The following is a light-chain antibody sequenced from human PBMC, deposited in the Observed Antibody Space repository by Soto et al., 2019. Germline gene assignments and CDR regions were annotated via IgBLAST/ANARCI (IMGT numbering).Light chain of an antibody. V-gene: IGLV2-14*01. CDR2: EVN. Sequence: QSALTQPASVSGSPGQSITISCTGTSSDVGGFNYVSWYQHHPGKAPKLMIYEVNNRPSGVSNRFSGSKSGNTASLTISELQGEDEADYYCCSYTTSYTQVFGGGTQAHRP. CDR3: CSYTTSYTQV. CDR1: SSDVGGFNY. J-gene: IGLJ3*02.